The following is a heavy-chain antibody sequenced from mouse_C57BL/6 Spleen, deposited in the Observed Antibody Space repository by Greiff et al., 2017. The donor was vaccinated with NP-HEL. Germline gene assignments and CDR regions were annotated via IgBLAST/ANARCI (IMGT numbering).Heavy chain of an antibody. CDR1: GFTFSDYY. CDR2: INYDGSST. J-gene: IGHJ2*01. CDR3: ERESDYYGTDFDY. Sequence: DVKLVESEGGLVQPGSSMKLSCTASGFTFSDYYMAWVRQVPEKGLEWVANINYDGSSTYYLDSLKSRFIISRDKAKNILYLQMSSLKSEDTDTYYCERESDYYGTDFDYWGQGTTLTVSS. D-gene: IGHD1-1*01. V-gene: IGHV5-16*01.